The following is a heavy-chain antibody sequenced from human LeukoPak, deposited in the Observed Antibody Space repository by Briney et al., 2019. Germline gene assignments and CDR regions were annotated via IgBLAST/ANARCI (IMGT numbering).Heavy chain of an antibody. D-gene: IGHD5-12*01. Sequence: PGRSLRLSCAASGFTFSSYGMHWVRQAPGKGLEWVADTSYDGSNKYYADSVKGRFTISRDNSKNTLYLQMNSLRAEDTAVYYCAKNSGYDSGYFDYWGQGTLVTVSS. CDR3: AKNSGYDSGYFDY. V-gene: IGHV3-30*18. CDR2: TSYDGSNK. CDR1: GFTFSSYG. J-gene: IGHJ4*02.